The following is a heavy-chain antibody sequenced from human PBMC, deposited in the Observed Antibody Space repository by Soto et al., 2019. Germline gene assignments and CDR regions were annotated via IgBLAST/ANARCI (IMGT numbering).Heavy chain of an antibody. CDR1: GYSFPTYG. CDR2: ISTDYGNT. Sequence: QVQLVQSGAEVKKPGASVQVACKASGYSFPTYGINWVRQAPGQGLAWMGWISTDYGNTKYAQKVKGRVTMTTDTSTSTASMQLRSLRSDDTAVSYCARGYLLTGYSRDYYDLDVWGQGTTVTVSS. J-gene: IGHJ6*02. CDR3: ARGYLLTGYSRDYYDLDV. V-gene: IGHV1-18*01. D-gene: IGHD3-9*01.